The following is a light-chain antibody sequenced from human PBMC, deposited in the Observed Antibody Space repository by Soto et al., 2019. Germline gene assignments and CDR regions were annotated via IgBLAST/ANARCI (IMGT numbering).Light chain of an antibody. Sequence: QSALTQPPSASGSPGQSVTISCTGTSSDVGGYNYVSWYQQHPGKAPKLMIYEVSKRPSGVPNRFSGSKSGNTASLTVSGLQAEDEADYYCSSFAGSHVAFGGATKLTVL. V-gene: IGLV2-8*01. CDR1: SSDVGGYNY. CDR2: EVS. CDR3: SSFAGSHVA. J-gene: IGLJ2*01.